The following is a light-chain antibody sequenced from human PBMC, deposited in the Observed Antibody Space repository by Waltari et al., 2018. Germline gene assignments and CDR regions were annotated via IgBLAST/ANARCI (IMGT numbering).Light chain of an antibody. CDR3: QQYYTTPPT. Sequence: HRVFYSSKLKYYLAWYQQKPGRPLKLLFYWASTRESVVPNRFSGSGSGTDFTLTISGLLVEDVALYYCQQYYTTPPTVGPGTKVDIK. CDR2: WAS. CDR1: HRVFYSSKLKYY. J-gene: IGKJ3*01. V-gene: IGKV4-1*01.